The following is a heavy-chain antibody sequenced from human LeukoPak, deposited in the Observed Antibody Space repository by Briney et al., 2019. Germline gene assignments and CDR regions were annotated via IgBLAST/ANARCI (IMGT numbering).Heavy chain of an antibody. V-gene: IGHV1-46*01. CDR3: ARGGYVSSGWYSMGFDP. J-gene: IGHJ5*02. D-gene: IGHD6-19*01. CDR1: GYTFTSYY. CDR2: INPSGGST. Sequence: GASVKVSCKASGYTFTSYYMHWVRQAPGQGLEWMGIINPSGGSTSYAQKFQGRVTMTRDTSTSTVYMELSSLRSEDTAVYYCARGGYVSSGWYSMGFDPWGQGTLVTVSS.